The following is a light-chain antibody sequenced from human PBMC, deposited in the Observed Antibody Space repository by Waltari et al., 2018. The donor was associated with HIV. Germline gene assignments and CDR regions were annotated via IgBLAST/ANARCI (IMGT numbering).Light chain of an antibody. CDR1: NIGSES. V-gene: IGLV3-21*02. Sequence: SYVLTQPPSVSVAPGQTARITCGGNNIGSESVHWSQQKPGQSPVLVVNDESEGPAGIPERFSGSNSGNTASLTVSRVEDGDEDEYYCQVWDSSSDRYVFGTGTKVTVL. CDR2: DES. CDR3: QVWDSSSDRYV. J-gene: IGLJ1*01.